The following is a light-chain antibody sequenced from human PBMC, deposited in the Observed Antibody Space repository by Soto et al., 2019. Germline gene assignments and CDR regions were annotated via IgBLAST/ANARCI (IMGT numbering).Light chain of an antibody. CDR3: ISYTGGSTFVL. Sequence: QSALTQPPSVSGSPGQSVTISCTGTSSDVGNYNRVSWYQQPPGTAPKLVIYEVNNRPSGVPDRFSGSKSGNTASLTISGLQAEDEADYYCISYTGGSTFVLFGGGTKLTVL. CDR1: SSDVGNYNR. V-gene: IGLV2-18*02. CDR2: EVN. J-gene: IGLJ2*01.